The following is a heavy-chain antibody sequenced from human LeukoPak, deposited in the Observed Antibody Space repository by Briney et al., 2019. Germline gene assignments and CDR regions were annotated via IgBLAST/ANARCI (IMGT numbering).Heavy chain of an antibody. CDR1: GFTFINYW. V-gene: IGHV3-74*01. J-gene: IGHJ4*02. Sequence: GGSLRLSCAASGFTFINYWMHWVRQAPGKGLVWVSRINSDGSNTNYADSVKGRFTTSRDNARNTLYLQMNSLGAEDTAVYYCASTTGGYWGQGTLVIVSS. D-gene: IGHD4-17*01. CDR2: INSDGSNT. CDR3: ASTTGGY.